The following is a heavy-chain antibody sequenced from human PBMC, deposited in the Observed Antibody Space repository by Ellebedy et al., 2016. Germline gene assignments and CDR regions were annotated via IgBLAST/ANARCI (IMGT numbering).Heavy chain of an antibody. CDR2: VNTFSGNT. V-gene: IGHV1-18*04. J-gene: IGHJ4*02. Sequence: ASVKVSXXASGYTFTTFSITWVRQAPGQGLEWMGFVNTFSGNTKFAQKFQGRVSMTTDSSTHTAYMDLRSLRSDGTAMYYCAKTSGWGYGENWGQGTLVTVSS. CDR3: AKTSGWGYGEN. D-gene: IGHD3-10*01. CDR1: GYTFTTFS.